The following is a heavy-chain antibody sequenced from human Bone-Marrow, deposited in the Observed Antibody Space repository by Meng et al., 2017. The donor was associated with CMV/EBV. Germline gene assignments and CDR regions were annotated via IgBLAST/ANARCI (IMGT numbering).Heavy chain of an antibody. CDR1: ST. D-gene: IGHD3-22*01. J-gene: IGHJ5*02. CDR2: IIPILGIA. CDR3: ARGPPAYYYDSSGYYSGNWFDP. V-gene: IGHV1-69*02. Sequence: STIRWVRQAPGQGLEWMGRIIPILGIANYAQKFQGRVTITADKSTSTAYMELSSLRSEDTAVYYCARGPPAYYYDSSGYYSGNWFDPWGQGTLVTVSS.